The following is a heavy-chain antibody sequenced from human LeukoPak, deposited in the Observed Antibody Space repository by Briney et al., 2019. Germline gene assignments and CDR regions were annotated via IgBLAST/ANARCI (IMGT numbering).Heavy chain of an antibody. J-gene: IGHJ4*02. CDR2: VYQSGIT. CDR3: ARRYSNSYFDY. V-gene: IGHV4-38-2*01. Sequence: SETLSLTCAVSGYSISSGYYWGWIRQPPGKGLEWIGNVYQSGITYYNASLKSRVTISVDTSKNQFSLKLNSVAAADTAVYYCARRYSNSYFDYWGQGTLVTVSS. D-gene: IGHD4-11*01. CDR1: GYSISSGYY.